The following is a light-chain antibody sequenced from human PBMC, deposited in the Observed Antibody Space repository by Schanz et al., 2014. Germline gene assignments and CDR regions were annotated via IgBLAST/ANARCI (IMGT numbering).Light chain of an antibody. J-gene: IGLJ3*02. Sequence: QSVLTQPPSVSGAPGQGVTISCTGSASNIGAGYDVHWYQQVPGTAPKPLIFDNTNRPSGVPDRFSGSKSGTSASLAITGLQAEDEADYYCAAWDDRLNGWVFGGGTKPTVL. CDR2: DNT. CDR3: AAWDDRLNGWV. CDR1: ASNIGAGYD. V-gene: IGLV1-40*01.